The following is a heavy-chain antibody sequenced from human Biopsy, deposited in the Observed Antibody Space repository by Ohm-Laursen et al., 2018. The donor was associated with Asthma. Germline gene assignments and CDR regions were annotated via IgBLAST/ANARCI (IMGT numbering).Heavy chain of an antibody. Sequence: SLRLSCAASGFSFSSYGMHWVRQTPGKGLEWVAVISFDGTNKYYADSVKGRFTISRDNSKNTLDLQMNSLSAEDSAVYYCARDLGTTRMDVWGQGTTVTVSS. CDR1: GFSFSSYG. D-gene: IGHD1-1*01. CDR2: ISFDGTNK. J-gene: IGHJ6*02. V-gene: IGHV3-30*03. CDR3: ARDLGTTRMDV.